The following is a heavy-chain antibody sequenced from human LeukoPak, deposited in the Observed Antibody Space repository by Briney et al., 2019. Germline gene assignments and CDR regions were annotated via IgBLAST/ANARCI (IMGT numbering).Heavy chain of an antibody. Sequence: GGSLRLSCEASGFTFRTYGMTWVRQAPGKELEWVSGITGSSTWTYYADSVKGRFSISRDNSKNTLHLQMDSLRAEDTAIYYCARELVSLGTGYFDLWGRGTLVTVSS. CDR1: GFTFRTYG. CDR2: ITGSSTWT. CDR3: ARELVSLGTGYFDL. J-gene: IGHJ2*01. V-gene: IGHV3-23*01. D-gene: IGHD7-27*01.